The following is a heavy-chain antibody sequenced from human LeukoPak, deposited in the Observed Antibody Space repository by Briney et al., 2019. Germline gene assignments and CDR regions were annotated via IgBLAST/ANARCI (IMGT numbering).Heavy chain of an antibody. V-gene: IGHV3-43*02. J-gene: IGHJ4*02. CDR1: GLXIADFA. Sequence: PGGSLRLSCGASGLXIADFAIHWVRQAPGKGLEWVSLISGDGVSTFYADSVKGRFSISRDTLYLEMNSLRTEDAAMYYCAKESGKFDYWGQGTLVAVSS. CDR2: ISGDGVST. CDR3: AKESGKFDY.